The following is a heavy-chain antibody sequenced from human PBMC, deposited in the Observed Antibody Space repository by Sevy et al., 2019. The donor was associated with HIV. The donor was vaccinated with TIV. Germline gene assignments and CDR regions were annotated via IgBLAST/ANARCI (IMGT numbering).Heavy chain of an antibody. CDR1: GFTLSSDS. CDR3: ARVGQNYYDSSGYYYPSFWDY. Sequence: GGSLRLSCVASGFTLSSDSMNWVRQAPGKGLEWVSSISSSSSYIYYADSVKGRFAISRDNAKNSLYLQMNSLRAEDTAVYYCARVGQNYYDSSGYYYPSFWDYWGQGTLVTVSS. V-gene: IGHV3-21*01. CDR2: ISSSSSYI. D-gene: IGHD3-22*01. J-gene: IGHJ4*02.